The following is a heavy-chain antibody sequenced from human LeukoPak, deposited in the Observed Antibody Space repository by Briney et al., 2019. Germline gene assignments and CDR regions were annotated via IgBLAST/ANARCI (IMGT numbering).Heavy chain of an antibody. CDR3: ARHRGDNSNPRYYFYYMDV. D-gene: IGHD4-11*01. CDR1: GHSISSGYY. CDR2: MYHRGST. V-gene: IGHV4-38-2*01. J-gene: IGHJ6*03. Sequence: SETLSLTCSVSGHSISSGYYWGWIRQPPGKGLEWIGTMYHRGSTYYNPSLKSRVTMSGDTSKNHFSLKLSSVIAADAAVYYCARHRGDNSNPRYYFYYMDVWGEGTTVTVSS.